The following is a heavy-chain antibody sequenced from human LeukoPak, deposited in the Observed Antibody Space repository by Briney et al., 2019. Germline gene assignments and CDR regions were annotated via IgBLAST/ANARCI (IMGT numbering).Heavy chain of an antibody. D-gene: IGHD6-19*01. CDR3: AREVAAGSYRGFDY. V-gene: IGHV4-4*02. Sequence: SETLSLTCAVSGGSISSSNWWSWVRQPPGKGLEWIAEIYHNGDVHYNPSLKSRVTMSVDTSKNQFSLKVNSVTAADTATYFCAREVAAGSYRGFDYWGQGTLVTVSS. CDR1: GGSISSSNW. J-gene: IGHJ4*01. CDR2: IYHNGDV.